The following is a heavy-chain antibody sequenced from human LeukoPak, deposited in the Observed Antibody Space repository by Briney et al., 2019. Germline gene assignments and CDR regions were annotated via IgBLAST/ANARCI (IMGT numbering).Heavy chain of an antibody. CDR1: GGSISSYY. CDR3: ARDRYPQAGTPVSYYDFWSGYFTTKEFDAFGI. V-gene: IGHV4-59*01. D-gene: IGHD3-3*01. Sequence: KPSETLSLTCTVSGGSISSYYWSWIRQPPGKGLEWIGYIYYSGSTNYNPSLKSRVTISVDTSKNQFSLKLSSVTAADTAVYYCARDRYPQAGTPVSYYDFWSGYFTTKEFDAFGIWGQGTMVTVSS. J-gene: IGHJ3*02. CDR2: IYYSGST.